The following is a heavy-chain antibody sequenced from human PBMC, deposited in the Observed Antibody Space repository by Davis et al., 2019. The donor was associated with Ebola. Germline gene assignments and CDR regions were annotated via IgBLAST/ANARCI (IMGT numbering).Heavy chain of an antibody. V-gene: IGHV3-21*01. D-gene: IGHD7-27*01. CDR3: ARDPRPGEVDY. CDR2: ISSSSSYI. J-gene: IGHJ4*02. Sequence: GESLKISCAASGSTFSSYSMNWVRQAPGKGLEWVSSISSSSSYIYYADSVKGRFTISRDNAKNSLYLQMNSLRAEDTAVYYCARDPRPGEVDYWGQGTLVTVSS. CDR1: GSTFSSYS.